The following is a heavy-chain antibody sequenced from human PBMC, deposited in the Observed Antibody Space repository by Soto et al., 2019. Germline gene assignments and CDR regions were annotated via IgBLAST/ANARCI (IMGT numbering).Heavy chain of an antibody. Sequence: SETLSLTCTVSGGSISSGGYYWSWIRQHPGKGLEWIGYIYYSGSTYYNPSLKSRVTISVDTSKNQFSLKLSSVTAADTAVYYCARDQNDAFDIWGQGTMVTVSS. J-gene: IGHJ3*02. CDR2: IYYSGST. CDR3: ARDQNDAFDI. V-gene: IGHV4-31*03. CDR1: GGSISSGGYY.